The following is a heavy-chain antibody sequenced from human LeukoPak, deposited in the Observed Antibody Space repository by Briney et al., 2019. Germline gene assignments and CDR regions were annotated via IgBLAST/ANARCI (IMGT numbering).Heavy chain of an antibody. J-gene: IGHJ5*02. CDR3: ARADRLHGGPYLIGP. V-gene: IGHV1-2*02. CDR2: INPNSGGT. D-gene: IGHD2-21*01. CDR1: GYSFTDYY. Sequence: ASVKVSFKTSGYSFTDYYMHWVGQAPGQGLEWMGWINPNSGGTSSAQKFQGRVTMTRDTSISTVYMEVSWLTSDDTAIYYCARADRLHGGPYLIGPWGQGTLVTVSS.